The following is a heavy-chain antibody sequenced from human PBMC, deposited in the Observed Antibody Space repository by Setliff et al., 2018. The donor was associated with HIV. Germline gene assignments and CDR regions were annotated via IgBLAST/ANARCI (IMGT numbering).Heavy chain of an antibody. Sequence: PGGSLRLSCATYGFTFSSYAMYWVRQAPGKGLEYVSAINSNGGSTYYADSVKGRFTISRDNSKSQFSLNLSSVTVADTAVYYCATVVPAAHFDYWGQGTLVTVSS. CDR3: ATVVPAAHFDY. V-gene: IGHV3-64*02. CDR2: INSNGGST. CDR1: GFTFSSYA. J-gene: IGHJ4*02. D-gene: IGHD2-2*01.